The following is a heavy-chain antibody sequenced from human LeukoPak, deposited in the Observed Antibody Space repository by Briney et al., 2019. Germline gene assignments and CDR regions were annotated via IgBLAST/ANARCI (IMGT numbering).Heavy chain of an antibody. D-gene: IGHD1-26*01. J-gene: IGHJ4*02. CDR1: GDSVSSKSAS. CDR2: TYSRSKWFN. CDR3: ARGTGSLDY. V-gene: IGHV6-1*01. Sequence: KDSQTLSLTCAISGDSVSSKSASWNWIRQSPSRGLEWLGRTYSRSKWFNDYAVSVKSRITVTPDTSKYQFSLHLTSVTPDDTAVYYCARGTGSLDYWGQGTLVTVSS.